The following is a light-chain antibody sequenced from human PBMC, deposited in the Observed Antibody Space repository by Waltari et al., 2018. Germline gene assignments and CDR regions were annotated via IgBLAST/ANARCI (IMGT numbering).Light chain of an antibody. CDR3: NSRDSSGNHVV. CDR2: GKH. Sequence: SSELTQDPAVSVALGQTVRITCQGDSLRSYYASWYQQKPGQAPVLVIYGKHNRPSGNPDRFSGSSSGNTASLTITGAQAEDEADYYCNSRDSSGNHVVFGGGTKLTVL. CDR1: SLRSYY. V-gene: IGLV3-19*01. J-gene: IGLJ2*01.